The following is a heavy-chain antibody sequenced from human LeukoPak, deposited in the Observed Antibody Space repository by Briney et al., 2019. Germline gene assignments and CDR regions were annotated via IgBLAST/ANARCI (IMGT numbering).Heavy chain of an antibody. CDR2: ISSSGSTI. V-gene: IGHV3-48*03. Sequence: GGSLRLSCAASGFTFSSYEMNWVRQAPGKGLEWVSYISSSGSTIYYADSVKGRFTISRDNAKNSLYLQMNSLRAEDTAVYYCARETLNLAVARYYYYMDVWGKGTTVTVSS. D-gene: IGHD6-19*01. CDR3: ARETLNLAVARYYYYMDV. CDR1: GFTFSSYE. J-gene: IGHJ6*03.